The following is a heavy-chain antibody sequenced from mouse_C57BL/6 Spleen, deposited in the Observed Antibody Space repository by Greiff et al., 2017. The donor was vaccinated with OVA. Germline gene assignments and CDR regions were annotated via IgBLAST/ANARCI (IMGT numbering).Heavy chain of an antibody. CDR3: ARQTAQALDY. CDR2: IYPRSGNT. D-gene: IGHD3-2*02. J-gene: IGHJ2*01. V-gene: IGHV1-81*01. Sequence: QVQLKQSGAELARPGASVKLSCKASGYTFTSYGISWVKQRTGQGLEWIGEIYPRSGNTYYNEKFKGKATLTADKSSSTAYMELRCLTSEDSAVDFCARQTAQALDYWGQGTTLTVSS. CDR1: GYTFTSYG.